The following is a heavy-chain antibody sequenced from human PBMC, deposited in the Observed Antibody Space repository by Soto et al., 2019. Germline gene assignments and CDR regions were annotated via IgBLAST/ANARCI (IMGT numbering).Heavy chain of an antibody. V-gene: IGHV1-18*01. CDR1: GYTFTSYG. J-gene: IGHJ1*01. CDR3: AVTGGYSYRFAEYFQH. CDR2: ISAYNGNT. Sequence: ASVKVSCKASGYTFTSYGISWVRQAPGQGLERMGWISAYNGNTNYAQKLQGRVTMTTDTSTSTAYMELRSLRSDDTAVYYCAVTGGYSYRFAEYFQHWGQGTLVTVSS. D-gene: IGHD5-18*01.